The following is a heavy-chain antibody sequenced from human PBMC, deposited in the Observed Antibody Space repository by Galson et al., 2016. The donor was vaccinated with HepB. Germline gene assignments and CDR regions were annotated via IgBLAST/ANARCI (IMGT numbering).Heavy chain of an antibody. CDR2: IYHSGTA. D-gene: IGHD2-2*01. CDR1: GGSIGSGNW. Sequence: LSLTCAVSGGSIGSGNWWSWVRQPPGKGLEWIGEIYHSGTANYNPSLESRGTMSLDKSKNQISLKVTSVTAADTAVYYCARHVGVPGTRGFDYWGQGTLVTVSS. V-gene: IGHV4-4*02. CDR3: ARHVGVPGTRGFDY. J-gene: IGHJ4*02.